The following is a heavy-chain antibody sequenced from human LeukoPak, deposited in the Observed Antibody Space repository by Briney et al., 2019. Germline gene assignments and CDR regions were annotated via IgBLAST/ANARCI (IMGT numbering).Heavy chain of an antibody. J-gene: IGHJ4*02. CDR3: ARGDY. CDR2: VSTDNGNT. Sequence: GASVKVSCKASSFIFSINAISWVRQAPGQGLEWMGCVSTDNGNTNYAQKFQGRVTMTTDTSTSAAYMELRSLRSEDTAVYYCARGDYWGQGTLVTVSS. V-gene: IGHV1-18*01. CDR1: SFIFSINA.